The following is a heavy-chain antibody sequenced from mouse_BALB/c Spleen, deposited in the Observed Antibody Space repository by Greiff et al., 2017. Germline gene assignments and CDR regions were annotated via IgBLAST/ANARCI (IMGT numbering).Heavy chain of an antibody. CDR1: GFTFSSYG. D-gene: IGHD2-1*01. CDR3: ARHEDYGNYGY. J-gene: IGHJ2*01. Sequence: EVHLVESGGDLVKPGGSLKLSCAASGFTFSSYGMSWVRQTPDKRLEWVATISSGGSYTYYPDSVKGRFTISRDNAKNTLYLQMSSLKSEDTAMYYCARHEDYGNYGYWGQGTTLTVSS. V-gene: IGHV5-6*01. CDR2: ISSGGSYT.